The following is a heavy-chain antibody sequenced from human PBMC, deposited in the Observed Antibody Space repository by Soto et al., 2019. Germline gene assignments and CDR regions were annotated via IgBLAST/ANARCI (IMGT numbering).Heavy chain of an antibody. Sequence: SVKVSCKVSGGTFSSYAISWVRQAPGQGLEWMGGIIPIFRTANYAQNFQGTVTITADKSTSTAYMELSSLRSEDTAVYYCASSTLTAADANYYYAMDVWGQGTTVTVSS. J-gene: IGHJ6*02. V-gene: IGHV1-69*06. D-gene: IGHD6-13*01. CDR2: IIPIFRTA. CDR3: ASSTLTAADANYYYAMDV. CDR1: GGTFSSYA.